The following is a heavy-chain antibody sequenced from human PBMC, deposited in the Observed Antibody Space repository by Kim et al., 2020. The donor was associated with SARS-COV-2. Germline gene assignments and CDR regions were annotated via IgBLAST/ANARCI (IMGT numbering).Heavy chain of an antibody. V-gene: IGHV4-39*01. CDR2: IYYSGST. CDR1: GGSISSSSYY. J-gene: IGHJ5*02. D-gene: IGHD3-22*01. CDR3: AREGFSPPTITIIVVVINLACFDP. Sequence: SETLSLTCTVSGGSISSSSYYWGWIRQPPGKGLEWIGSIYYSGSTYYNPSLKSRVTISVDTSKNQFSLKLSSVTAADTAVYYCAREGFSPPTITIIVVVINLACFDPWGQGTLVTVSS.